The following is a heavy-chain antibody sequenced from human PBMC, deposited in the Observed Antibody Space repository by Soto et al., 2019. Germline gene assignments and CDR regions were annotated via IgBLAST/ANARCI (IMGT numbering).Heavy chain of an antibody. V-gene: IGHV4-34*01. CDR3: ASRYSYGLWGNDY. D-gene: IGHD5-18*01. Sequence: QVQLQQWGAGLLKPSETLSLTCAVYGGSFSGYYWSWIRQPPGKGLEWIGEINHSGSTNYNPSLKSRVTRSVDTSKNQFSLKLSSVTAADTAVYYCASRYSYGLWGNDYWGQGTLVTVSS. CDR2: INHSGST. CDR1: GGSFSGYY. J-gene: IGHJ4*02.